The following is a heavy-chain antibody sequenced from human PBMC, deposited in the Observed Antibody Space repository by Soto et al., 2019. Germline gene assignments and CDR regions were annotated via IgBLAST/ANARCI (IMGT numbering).Heavy chain of an antibody. CDR2: IVPNFRTA. J-gene: IGHJ3*02. CDR3: ARETSAPGTFREDASDI. D-gene: IGHD6-13*01. CDR1: GDTFSNYV. Sequence: QVQLVQSGAEVKKPGSSVKVACKVSGDTFSNYVINWVRQAPGQGLEWMGAIVPNFRTANYAQKFQGRVTITADEFTITAYMELSGLRSDDTATYYCARETSAPGTFREDASDIWGQGTLVTVSS. V-gene: IGHV1-69*12.